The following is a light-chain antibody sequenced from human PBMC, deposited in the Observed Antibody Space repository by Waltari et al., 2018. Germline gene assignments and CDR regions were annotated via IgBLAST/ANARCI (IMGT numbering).Light chain of an antibody. CDR2: EDT. V-gene: IGLV1-51*02. CDR1: SSHLGTHY. Sequence: HSVLTQPPSVSAAPGQRVTVPCSGGSSHLGTHYVSWYRQSPGTAPKLLIYEDTERPSGIPGRFSGSKSGTSATLDITGLQAGDEADYYCGTWDSSLSGAVFGGGTHLTVL. CDR3: GTWDSSLSGAV. J-gene: IGLJ7*01.